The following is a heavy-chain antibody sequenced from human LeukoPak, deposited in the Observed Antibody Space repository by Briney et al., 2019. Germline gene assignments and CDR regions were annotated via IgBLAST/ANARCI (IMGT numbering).Heavy chain of an antibody. V-gene: IGHV3-48*02. J-gene: IGHJ4*02. CDR2: ISSSSSTI. CDR1: GFTFSGFW. D-gene: IGHD3-10*01. Sequence: GGSLRLSCAVSGFTFSGFWMSWSRQAPGKGLEWVSYISSSSSTIYYADSVKGRFTISRDNAKNSLYLQMNSLRDEDTAVYYCAREPYGSGSYQFDYWGQGTLVTVSS. CDR3: AREPYGSGSYQFDY.